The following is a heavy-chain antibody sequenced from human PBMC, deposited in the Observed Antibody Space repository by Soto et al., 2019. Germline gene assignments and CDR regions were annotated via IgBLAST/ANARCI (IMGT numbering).Heavy chain of an antibody. CDR1: GYTFTDFY. D-gene: IGHD1-1*01. CDR2: INPKTGDK. Sequence: QVQLVQSGTEVKKPGASVTVSCKSSGYTFTDFYLHWLRQAPGQGLEWVGWINPKTGDKKSSQKFQGRVTMSRDKSVSKAYIDLTSLTSDDTAMYYCATGTNGTTGWYHPWGQGTRVTVSS. CDR3: ATGTNGTTGWYHP. V-gene: IGHV1-2*02. J-gene: IGHJ5*02.